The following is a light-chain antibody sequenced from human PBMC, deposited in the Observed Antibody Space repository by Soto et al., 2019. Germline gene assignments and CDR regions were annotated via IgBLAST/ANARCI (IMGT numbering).Light chain of an antibody. CDR2: GAS. Sequence: EIVLTQSPGTLSLSPGERATLSCRASQSVSSSYLAWYQQKPGQAPRLLIYGASSRATGSPDRFSGSGSGTEFTLPISRLQPEDLAVKCCQQYGRSPPDTFGQGTKLEIK. CDR1: QSVSSSY. J-gene: IGKJ2*01. CDR3: QQYGRSPPDT. V-gene: IGKV3-20*01.